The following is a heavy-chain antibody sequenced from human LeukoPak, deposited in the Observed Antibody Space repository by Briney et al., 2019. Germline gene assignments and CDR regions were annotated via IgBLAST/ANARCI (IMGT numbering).Heavy chain of an antibody. D-gene: IGHD2-15*01. Sequence: GGSLRLSCAASGFTFSSYGMSWVRQAPGKGLEWVSAISGSGGSTYYADSVKGRFTIPRDSSKNTLFLQMNRLRPEDAAVYYCAKAPVTTCRGAFCYPFDYWGLGTLVTVSS. CDR3: AKAPVTTCRGAFCYPFDY. CDR2: ISGSGGST. V-gene: IGHV3-23*01. J-gene: IGHJ4*02. CDR1: GFTFSSYG.